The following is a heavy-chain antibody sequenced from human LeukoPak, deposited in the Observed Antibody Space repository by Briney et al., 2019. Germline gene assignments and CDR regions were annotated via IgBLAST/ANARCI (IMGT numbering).Heavy chain of an antibody. V-gene: IGHV3-48*04. Sequence: AGRSLRLSCAASGFTFSLYAMTWVRQAPGKGLEWVSYISGSSTTIHYADSVKGRFTISRDNAKNSLYLQMNSLRAEDTAVYYCARDSDTRYYYYYYMDVWGKGTTVTVSS. CDR3: ARDSDTRYYYYYYMDV. D-gene: IGHD2-2*01. CDR2: ISGSSTTI. J-gene: IGHJ6*03. CDR1: GFTFSLYA.